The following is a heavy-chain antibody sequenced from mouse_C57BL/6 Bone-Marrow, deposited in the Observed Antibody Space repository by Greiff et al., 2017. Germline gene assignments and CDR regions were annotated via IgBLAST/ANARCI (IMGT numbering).Heavy chain of an antibody. J-gene: IGHJ1*03. CDR3: ARQTDGPWYFDV. CDR1: GFTFSDYY. D-gene: IGHD2-3*01. V-gene: IGHV5-12*01. CDR2: ISNGGGST. Sequence: EVKLVESGGGLVQPGGSLKLSCAASGFTFSDYYMYWVRQTPEKRLEWVAYISNGGGSTYYPDTVKGRFTISRDNAKNTLYLQMSRLKSEDTAMYYCARQTDGPWYFDVWGTGTTVTVSS.